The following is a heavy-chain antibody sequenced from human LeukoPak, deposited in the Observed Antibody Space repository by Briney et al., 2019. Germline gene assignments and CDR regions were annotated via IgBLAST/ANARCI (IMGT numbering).Heavy chain of an antibody. Sequence: SETLSLTCTVSGGSISSYYWTWIRQPPGKALEWIGYIYYSGSTNYNPSLKSRVTISVDTSKNQFSLKLSSVTAADTAVYYCARDFSGYSGIFDYWGQGTLVTVSS. D-gene: IGHD5-12*01. CDR2: IYYSGST. V-gene: IGHV4-59*01. CDR1: GGSISSYY. J-gene: IGHJ4*02. CDR3: ARDFSGYSGIFDY.